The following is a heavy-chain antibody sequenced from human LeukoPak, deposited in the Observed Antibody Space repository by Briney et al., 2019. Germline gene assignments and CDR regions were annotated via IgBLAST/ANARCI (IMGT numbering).Heavy chain of an antibody. J-gene: IGHJ4*02. D-gene: IGHD1-26*01. CDR1: GFTFSSYA. Sequence: PGGSLRLSCAASGFTFSSYAMSWVRQAPGKGLEWVSLISWDGGSTYYADSVKGRFTISRDNSKNSLYLQMNSLRTEDTALYYCAKDAIVGAAFDYWGQGTLVTVSS. CDR3: AKDAIVGAAFDY. CDR2: ISWDGGST. V-gene: IGHV3-43*01.